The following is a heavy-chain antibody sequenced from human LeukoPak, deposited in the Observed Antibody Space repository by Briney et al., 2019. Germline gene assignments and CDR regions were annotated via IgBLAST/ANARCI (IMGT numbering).Heavy chain of an antibody. D-gene: IGHD3-3*01. CDR3: ARVSAYYDFWSGPPAGHYYYYMDV. Sequence: SETLSLTCTVSGGSINSYYWSWIRQPPGKGLEWIGYIYYSGSTNYNPSLKSRVTISVDTSKNQFSLKLSSVAAADTAVYYCARVSAYYDFWSGPPAGHYYYYMDVWGKGTTVTVSS. CDR1: GGSINSYY. J-gene: IGHJ6*03. V-gene: IGHV4-59*01. CDR2: IYYSGST.